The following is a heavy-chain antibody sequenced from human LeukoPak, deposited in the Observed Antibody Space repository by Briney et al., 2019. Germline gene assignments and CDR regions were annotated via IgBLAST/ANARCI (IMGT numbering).Heavy chain of an antibody. CDR1: GFIFSSYS. CDR3: ARLTGSGGGYSGY. J-gene: IGHJ4*02. Sequence: GGSLRLSCAASGFIFSSYSMNWVRQAPGKGLEWVSYISSSSGTMYYADSVKGRFTISRDSAKNSLYLQMNSLRAEDTAVYYCARLTGSGGGYSGYWGQGTLVTVSS. CDR2: ISSSSGTM. V-gene: IGHV3-48*04. D-gene: IGHD6-25*01.